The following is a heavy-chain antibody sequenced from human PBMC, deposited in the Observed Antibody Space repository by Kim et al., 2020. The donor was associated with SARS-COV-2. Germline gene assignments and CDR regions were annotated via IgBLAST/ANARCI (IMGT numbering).Heavy chain of an antibody. V-gene: IGHV1-2*02. J-gene: IGHJ4*02. CDR2: INANSGGT. CDR1: GGTFTGYY. Sequence: ASVKVSCRASGGTFTGYYIHWIRQAPGQGLEWMGWINANSGGTTYAKKFQGRVTMTRDTTFNTASMELSNLRSDDTAVYYCSREDYWGQGTLVTVSS. CDR3: SREDY.